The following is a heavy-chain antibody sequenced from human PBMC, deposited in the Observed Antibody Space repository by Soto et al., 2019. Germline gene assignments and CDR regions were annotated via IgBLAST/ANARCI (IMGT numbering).Heavy chain of an antibody. CDR2: VYPRDSDT. CDR3: ATLYYYDHQGPMDV. V-gene: IGHV5-51*01. J-gene: IGHJ6*02. D-gene: IGHD3-22*01. CDR1: GYSFTNYW. Sequence: GESLKISCEGSGYSFTNYWIGWVRQMPGKGLEWMGIVYPRDSDTRYSPSFQGQVTISADKSISTAYLQWSSLKASDTAMYYCATLYYYDHQGPMDVWGQGTTVTVSS.